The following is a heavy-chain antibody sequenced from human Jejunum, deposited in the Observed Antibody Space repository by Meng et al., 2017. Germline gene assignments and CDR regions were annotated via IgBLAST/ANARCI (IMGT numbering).Heavy chain of an antibody. CDR2: IYQSGAT. Sequence: QVALEEAGPGLVQPSGTLSLTCAVSGDSIKSANWWTWFPPPPGKGIEWIGEIYQSGATYDNPSLRSRLTMSVDKSKNQFSLNLTSVTAADTAVYYCARKISPVSAIYWGQGTLVTVSS. V-gene: IGHV4-4*02. J-gene: IGHJ4*02. D-gene: IGHD2-21*02. CDR3: ARKISPVSAIY. CDR1: GDSIKSANW.